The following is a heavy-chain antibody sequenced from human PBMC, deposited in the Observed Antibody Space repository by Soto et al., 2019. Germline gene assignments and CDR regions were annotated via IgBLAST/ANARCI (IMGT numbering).Heavy chain of an antibody. J-gene: IGHJ6*02. D-gene: IGHD2-15*01. V-gene: IGHV3-23*01. CDR3: AKHTGDIVIAPPDKAHYFQYCAEV. CDR2: IRGRSTTT. CDR1: GFTFSTYA. Sequence: GGSLRLSCAVSGFTFSTYAMSWVRQAPGKGLEWVSVIRGRSTTTYYADSVRGRFTVSRDNSKNTVFLQMNNLRAEDSAVYYCAKHTGDIVIAPPDKAHYFQYCAEVWGQGTTVAVSS.